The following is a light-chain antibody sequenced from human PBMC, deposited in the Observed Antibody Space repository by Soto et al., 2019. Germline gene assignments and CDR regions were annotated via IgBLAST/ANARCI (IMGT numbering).Light chain of an antibody. Sequence: DIQMTQSPSSLSASLGDRVTITCRASQGIRKFLAWYQQKPGRVPKLLIYAASTLQSGVPSRFSGSGSGTDFTLTISSLQSEDVATHYCQKYNSAPLTFGGGTKVDIK. CDR1: QGIRKF. CDR2: AAS. V-gene: IGKV1-27*01. CDR3: QKYNSAPLT. J-gene: IGKJ4*01.